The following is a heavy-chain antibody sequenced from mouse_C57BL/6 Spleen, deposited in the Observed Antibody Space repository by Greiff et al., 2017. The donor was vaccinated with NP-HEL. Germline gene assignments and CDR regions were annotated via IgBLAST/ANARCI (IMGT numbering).Heavy chain of an antibody. Sequence: QVQLQQPGAELVRPGSSVKLSCKASGYTFTSYWMHWVKQRPIQGLEWIGNIDPSDSETHYNQKFKDKATLTVDKSSSTAYMQLSSLTSEDSAVYYCAGEGPTVVADYWGQGTTLTVSS. CDR1: GYTFTSYW. D-gene: IGHD1-1*01. J-gene: IGHJ2*01. CDR2: IDPSDSET. CDR3: AGEGPTVVADY. V-gene: IGHV1-52*01.